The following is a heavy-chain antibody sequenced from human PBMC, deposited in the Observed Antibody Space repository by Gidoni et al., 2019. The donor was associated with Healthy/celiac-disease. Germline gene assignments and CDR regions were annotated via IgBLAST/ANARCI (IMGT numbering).Heavy chain of an antibody. CDR3: AMADTAMPSPYYYYYYGMDV. D-gene: IGHD5-18*01. CDR2: SSAYNSNT. CDR1: GYTLTSYG. V-gene: IGHV1-18*01. J-gene: IGHJ6*02. Sequence: QVQLVQSGAEAKKPGASVKVSCKSSGYTLTSYGIIWVRQAPGQGLEWMGWSSAYNSNTHYAQKLQGRVTMTTDTSTSTVYMELRSLRSDDTAVYYCAMADTAMPSPYYYYYYGMDVWGQGTTVTVSS.